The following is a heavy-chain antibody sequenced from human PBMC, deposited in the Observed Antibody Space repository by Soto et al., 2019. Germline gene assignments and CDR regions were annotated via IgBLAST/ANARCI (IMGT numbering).Heavy chain of an antibody. Sequence: LSLTCTVSGGSISSGDYYWSWIRQPPGKGLEWIGYIYYSGSTYYNPSLKSRVTISVDTSKNQFSLKLSSVTAADTAVYYCARAGDPAPYYYYGMDVWGQGTTVTVSS. J-gene: IGHJ6*02. CDR1: GGSISSGDYY. D-gene: IGHD4-17*01. CDR3: ARAGDPAPYYYYGMDV. V-gene: IGHV4-30-4*01. CDR2: IYYSGST.